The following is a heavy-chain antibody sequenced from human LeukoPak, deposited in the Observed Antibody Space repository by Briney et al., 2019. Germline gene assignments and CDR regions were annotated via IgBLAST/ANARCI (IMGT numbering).Heavy chain of an antibody. CDR3: ARVTHRWFDP. CDR1: GGPISSGGYS. Sequence: SQTLSLTCAVSGGPISSGGYSWSWIRQPPGKGLEWIGYIYHSGSTYYNPSLKSRVTISVDRSKNQFSLKLSSVTAADTAVYYCARVTHRWFDPWGQGTLVTVSS. J-gene: IGHJ5*02. V-gene: IGHV4-30-2*01. D-gene: IGHD2-21*01. CDR2: IYHSGST.